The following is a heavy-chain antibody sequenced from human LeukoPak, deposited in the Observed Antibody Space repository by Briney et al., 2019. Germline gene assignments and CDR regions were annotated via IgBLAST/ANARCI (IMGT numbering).Heavy chain of an antibody. Sequence: SETLSLTCTVSGGSISSDGYYWTWIRQDPGKGLVWFGYISYSGSTKYNPSLKSRVIISADTSKNQLSLSLSSVTAADTAVYYCARGASSSWYVWGQGTLVTVSS. V-gene: IGHV4-31*03. CDR2: ISYSGST. D-gene: IGHD6-13*01. J-gene: IGHJ4*02. CDR3: ARGASSSWYV. CDR1: GGSISSDGYY.